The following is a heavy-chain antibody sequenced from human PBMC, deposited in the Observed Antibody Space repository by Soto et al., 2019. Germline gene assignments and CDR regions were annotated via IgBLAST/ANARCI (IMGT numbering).Heavy chain of an antibody. CDR1: GFTFSSYW. CDR2: IKQDGSEK. V-gene: IGHV3-7*03. CDR3: ASEYYDILTGYSTMDV. D-gene: IGHD3-9*01. J-gene: IGHJ6*02. Sequence: PGGSLRLSCAASGFTFSSYWMSWVLQAPGKGLEWVANIKQDGSEKYYVDSVKGRFTISRDNAKNSLYLQMNSLRAEDTAVYYCASEYYDILTGYSTMDVWGQGTTVTVSS.